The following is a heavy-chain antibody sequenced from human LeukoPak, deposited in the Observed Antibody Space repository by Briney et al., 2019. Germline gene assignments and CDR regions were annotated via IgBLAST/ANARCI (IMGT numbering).Heavy chain of an antibody. CDR3: ARGPYSSSLEDY. CDR2: IYYSGST. V-gene: IGHV4-30-4*01. CDR1: GGSISSGDYY. Sequence: SQTLSLTCTVSGGSISSGDYYWSWIRQPPGKGLEWIGYIYYSGSTYYNPSLKSRVTISVGTSKNQFSLKLSSVTAAGTAVYYCARGPYSSSLEDYWGQGTLVTVSS. J-gene: IGHJ4*02. D-gene: IGHD6-13*01.